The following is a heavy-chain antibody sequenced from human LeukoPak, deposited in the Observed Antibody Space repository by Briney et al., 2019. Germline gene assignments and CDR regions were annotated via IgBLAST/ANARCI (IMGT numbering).Heavy chain of an antibody. D-gene: IGHD1-26*01. CDR1: GYTFTSYY. Sequence: ASVKVSCKASGYTFTSYYMHWVRQAPGQGLEWMGVIHPSGGSTSYAQKFQGRVTMTRDTSTSTVYMELSGLRSEDTAVYYCARTTTRALDYWGQGTLVTVSS. CDR3: ARTTTRALDY. V-gene: IGHV1-46*01. J-gene: IGHJ4*02. CDR2: IHPSGGST.